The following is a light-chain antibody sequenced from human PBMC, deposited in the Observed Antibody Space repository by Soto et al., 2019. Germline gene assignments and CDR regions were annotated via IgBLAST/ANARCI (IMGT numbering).Light chain of an antibody. CDR1: QSVSSSY. J-gene: IGKJ1*01. CDR2: GAS. CDR3: QQYGRT. Sequence: EIVLTQSPGTLSLSPGERATLSCRASQSVSSSYLAWYQQKPGQAPRLLIYGASSRATGIPDRFSGSGSGTDFTLTISRLEHEDCAVYYCQQYGRTFGQGTKVEIK. V-gene: IGKV3-20*01.